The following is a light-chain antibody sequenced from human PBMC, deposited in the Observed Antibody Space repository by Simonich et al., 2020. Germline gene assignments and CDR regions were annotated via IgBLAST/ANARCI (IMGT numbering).Light chain of an antibody. CDR1: SSDVGGYNY. J-gene: IGLJ2*01. V-gene: IGLV2-14*01. CDR3: SSYTSSSTVV. Sequence: QSALTQPASVSGSPGQSITISCTGTSSDVGGYNYVSWYQQHPGKAPKLMIYDVSNRPAGVSKSFSGSKSGNTAPLTISGLQAEDEADYYCSSYTSSSTVVFGGGTKLTVL. CDR2: DVS.